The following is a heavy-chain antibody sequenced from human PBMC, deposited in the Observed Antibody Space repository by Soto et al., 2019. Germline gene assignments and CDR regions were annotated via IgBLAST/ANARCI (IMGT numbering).Heavy chain of an antibody. V-gene: IGHV4-59*01. J-gene: IGHJ4*02. CDR3: ARGGGYFDWLSLYYFDY. CDR2: IYYSGST. D-gene: IGHD3-9*01. Sequence: SQTMSLTCTVSGGSIRSYYWRWIRQPPGKGLEWIGYIYYSGSTNYNPSLKSRVTISVDTSKNQFSLKLSSVTAADTAVYYCARGGGYFDWLSLYYFDYWGQGTLVTVSS. CDR1: GGSIRSYY.